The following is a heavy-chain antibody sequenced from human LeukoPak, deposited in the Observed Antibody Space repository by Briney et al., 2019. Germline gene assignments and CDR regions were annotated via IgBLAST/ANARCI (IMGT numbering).Heavy chain of an antibody. CDR3: ARDDYGGKTYYYGMDV. CDR2: IIPNLGIA. CDR1: GGTFSSYA. Sequence: SVKVSCKASGGTFSSYAISWVRQAPGQGLEWMGRIIPNLGIANYAQKFQGRVTITADKSTSTAYMELSSLRSEDTAVYYCARDDYGGKTYYYGMDVWGQGTTVTVSS. J-gene: IGHJ6*02. V-gene: IGHV1-69*04. D-gene: IGHD4-23*01.